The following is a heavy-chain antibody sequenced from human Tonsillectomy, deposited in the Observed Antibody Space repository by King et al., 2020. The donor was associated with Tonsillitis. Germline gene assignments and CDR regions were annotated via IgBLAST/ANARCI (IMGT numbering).Heavy chain of an antibody. Sequence: VQLVESGGGVVQPGRSLRLSCAASGFTFSSYAMHWVRQAPGKGLEWVAVISFYGSSKDYADSVKGRFTISRDNSKNTLYLQMNSLRAEDTAVYYCARRDGALDYYYYGLDVWGQGTTVTVSS. V-gene: IGHV3-30-3*01. CDR3: ARRDGALDYYYYGLDV. J-gene: IGHJ6*02. D-gene: IGHD4-17*01. CDR1: GFTFSSYA. CDR2: ISFYGSSK.